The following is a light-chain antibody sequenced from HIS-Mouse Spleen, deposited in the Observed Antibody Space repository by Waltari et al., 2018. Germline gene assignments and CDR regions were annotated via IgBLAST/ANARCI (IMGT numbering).Light chain of an antibody. CDR3: QQYYSTPT. V-gene: IGKV4-1*01. J-gene: IGKJ4*01. CDR2: WAS. CDR1: QSVLYSSNNKNY. Sequence: DIVMTQSPDSLAVSLGERGTINCKSSQSVLYSSNNKNYLAWYQQKPGQPPKLLIYWASTRESGVPDRFSGSGSGTDFTLTISSLQAEDVAVYYCQQYYSTPTFGGGTKVEIK.